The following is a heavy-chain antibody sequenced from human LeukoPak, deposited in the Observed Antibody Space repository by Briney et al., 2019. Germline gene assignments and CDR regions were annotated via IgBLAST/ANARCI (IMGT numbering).Heavy chain of an antibody. CDR2: ISYDGSNK. D-gene: IGHD6-13*01. CDR1: GFTFTSYV. CDR3: ARPRGAAAGTFGFDT. J-gene: IGHJ5*02. Sequence: GGSLRLSCAASGFTFTSYVMHWVRQAPGKGLQWVALISYDGSNKYYADSVKGRFTISRDNSKNTLYLQMNSLRAEDTAVYYCARPRGAAAGTFGFDTWGQGTLVTVSS. V-gene: IGHV3-30*03.